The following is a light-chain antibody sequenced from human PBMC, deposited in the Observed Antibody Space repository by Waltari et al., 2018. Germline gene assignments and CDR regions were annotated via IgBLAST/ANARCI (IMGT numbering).Light chain of an antibody. CDR3: ATWDDSLIAPV. CDR2: RNA. Sequence: QSVLTQPPSASGTPGQRVIISCSGSNSNIGTNSIYWYQQLPGTAPKVLIYRNAQRPSGVPDRFSGSKSGTSASLAISGLRSEDGADYYCATWDDSLIAPVFGGGTKLTVL. J-gene: IGLJ2*01. V-gene: IGLV1-47*01. CDR1: NSNIGTNS.